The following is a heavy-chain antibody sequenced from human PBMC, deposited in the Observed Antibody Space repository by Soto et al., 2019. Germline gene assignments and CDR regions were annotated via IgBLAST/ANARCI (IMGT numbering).Heavy chain of an antibody. CDR2: VYYSGTT. CDR1: GGSVSDKTYY. CDR3: ARTTAVPNTLRSRYFFDY. Sequence: QVQLQESGPGLLKPSETLSLTCSVSGGSVSDKTYYWSWIRQPPGKRLEWIGYVYYSGTTNYNPSLKSRVTISVDLSKTRFSLRLRSVTTAGTALYYCARTTAVPNTLRSRYFFDYWGQGTLVTVSS. V-gene: IGHV4-61*01. D-gene: IGHD4-17*01. J-gene: IGHJ4*02.